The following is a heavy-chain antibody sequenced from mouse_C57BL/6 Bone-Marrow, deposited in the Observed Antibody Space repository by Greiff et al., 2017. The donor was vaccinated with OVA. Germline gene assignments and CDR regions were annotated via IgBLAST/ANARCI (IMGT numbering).Heavy chain of an antibody. CDR1: GYTFTSYG. V-gene: IGHV1-81*01. CDR3: ARPSITTVVAYYFDY. J-gene: IGHJ2*01. Sequence: VQLVESGAELARPGASVKLSCKASGYTFTSYGISWVKQRTGQGLEWIGEIYPRSGNTYYNEKFKGKATLTADKSSSTAYMELRSLTSEDSAVYFCARPSITTVVAYYFDYWGQGTTLTVSS. CDR2: IYPRSGNT. D-gene: IGHD1-1*01.